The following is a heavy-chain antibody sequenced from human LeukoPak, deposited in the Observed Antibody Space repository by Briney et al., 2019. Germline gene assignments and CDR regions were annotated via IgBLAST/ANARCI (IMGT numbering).Heavy chain of an antibody. D-gene: IGHD3-10*01. V-gene: IGHV4-34*01. CDR1: GGSFSGYY. J-gene: IGHJ4*02. Sequence: NPSETLSLTCAVFGGSFSGYYWSWIRQSPEKGLEWIGEMSHTGATNYNPSLKSRVTVSVDTSKKQFSLNLRSVTAADTAVYYCARHPRAGGARYWGQGTLVTVSS. CDR3: ARHPRAGGARY. CDR2: MSHTGAT.